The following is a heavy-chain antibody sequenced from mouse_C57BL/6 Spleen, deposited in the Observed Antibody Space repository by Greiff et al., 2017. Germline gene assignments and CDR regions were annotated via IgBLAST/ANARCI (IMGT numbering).Heavy chain of an antibody. CDR1: GYAFSSYW. Sequence: QVQLQQSGAELVKPGASVKISCKASGYAFSSYWMNWVKQRPGKGLEWIGQIYPGDGDTNYNGKFKGKATLTADKSSSTAYMQLSSLTSEDSAVYFCARVGLVGVWYFDVWGTGTTVTVSS. CDR3: ARVGLVGVWYFDV. V-gene: IGHV1-80*01. D-gene: IGHD4-1*01. J-gene: IGHJ1*03. CDR2: IYPGDGDT.